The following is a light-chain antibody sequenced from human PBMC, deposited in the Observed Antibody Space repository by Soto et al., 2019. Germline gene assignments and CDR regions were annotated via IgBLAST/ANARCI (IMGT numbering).Light chain of an antibody. J-gene: IGKJ2*01. V-gene: IGKV3-20*01. Sequence: EIVMTQSPGTLSLSPGERATLSCRDGQIVSSNFLAWYQQKPGQAPRLLIYGASRGAAGIPDRFSGSGSGTDFTLTINRLEPEDFAVYFCQQYGRSPMFTFGQGTKLEIK. CDR1: QIVSSNF. CDR2: GAS. CDR3: QQYGRSPMFT.